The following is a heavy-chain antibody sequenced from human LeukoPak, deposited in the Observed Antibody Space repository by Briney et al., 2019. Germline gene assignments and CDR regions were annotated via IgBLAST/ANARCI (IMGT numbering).Heavy chain of an antibody. V-gene: IGHV4-4*02. Sequence: NPSETLSLTCTVSGGSISSSNWWSWVRQPPGKGLEWIGEIYHSGSTNYNPSLKSRVTISVDKSKNQFSLKLSSVTAADTAVYYCARLETTVYPSPHRSYYYYYMDVWGKGTTVTVSS. CDR3: ARLETTVYPSPHRSYYYYYMDV. CDR1: GGSISSSNW. D-gene: IGHD1-14*01. J-gene: IGHJ6*03. CDR2: IYHSGST.